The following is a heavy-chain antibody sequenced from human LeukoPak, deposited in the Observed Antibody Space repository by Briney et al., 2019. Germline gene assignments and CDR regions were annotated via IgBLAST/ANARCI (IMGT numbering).Heavy chain of an antibody. CDR3: AKGGSSGWFLTFDY. J-gene: IGHJ4*02. Sequence: LAGGSLRLSCAASGFTFSNYAMHWVRQAPGKGLEWVAIISYDGSNKYYADSVKGRFTISRDNSKNTLYLQMNSLRAEDTAVYYCAKGGSSGWFLTFDYWGQGTLVTVSS. D-gene: IGHD6-19*01. V-gene: IGHV3-30*04. CDR1: GFTFSNYA. CDR2: ISYDGSNK.